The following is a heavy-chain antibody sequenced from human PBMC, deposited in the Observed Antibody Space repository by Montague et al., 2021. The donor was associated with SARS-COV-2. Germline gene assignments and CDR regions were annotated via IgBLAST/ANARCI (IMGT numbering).Heavy chain of an antibody. CDR3: AGKGISVADTGSDI. J-gene: IGHJ3*02. CDR1: GGSISGRKRI. V-gene: IGHV4-39*01. Sequence: SETLSLTCTVSGGSISGRKRIWGRSRHAPGKDLVWFVSVNYSGSTYYKPSLKSRIIISVDTSKIQFSLRLASVTAADTAVYYCAGKGISVADTGSDIWGQGTMVIVSS. CDR2: VNYSGST. D-gene: IGHD6-19*01.